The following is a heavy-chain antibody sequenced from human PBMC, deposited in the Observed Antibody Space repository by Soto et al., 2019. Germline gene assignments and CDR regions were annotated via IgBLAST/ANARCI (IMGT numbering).Heavy chain of an antibody. CDR3: ARGLMVRGVINNYYYYGMDV. CDR2: INPSGGST. V-gene: IGHV1-46*01. Sequence: SVKVSCKASGYTFTSYYMHWVRQAPGQGLEWMGIINPSGGSTSYAQKFQGRVTMTRDTSTSTVYMELSSLRSEDTAVYYCARGLMVRGVINNYYYYGMDVWGQGTTVTVSS. CDR1: GYTFTSYY. D-gene: IGHD3-10*01. J-gene: IGHJ6*02.